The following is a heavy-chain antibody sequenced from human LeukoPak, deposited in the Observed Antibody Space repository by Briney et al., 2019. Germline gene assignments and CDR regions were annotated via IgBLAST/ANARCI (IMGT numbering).Heavy chain of an antibody. V-gene: IGHV3-53*01. CDR3: ARDLMGIAYRGAFYY. D-gene: IGHD6-13*01. Sequence: GGSLRLSCAVSGFTVSSNSMSWVRQAPGKGLEWVSFIYSDNTHYSDSVKGRFTISRDNSKNTLYLQMNSLRAEDTAVYYCARDLMGIAYRGAFYYWGQGTLVTVSS. CDR2: IYSDNT. J-gene: IGHJ4*02. CDR1: GFTVSSNS.